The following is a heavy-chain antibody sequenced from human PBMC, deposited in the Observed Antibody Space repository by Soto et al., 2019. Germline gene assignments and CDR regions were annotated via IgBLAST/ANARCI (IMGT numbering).Heavy chain of an antibody. Sequence: SETLSLTGTVSCGSITSGGYYWSWIRQHPGKGLEWIVYIYYSGSTYYNPSLKSRVTISVDTSKNQFSLKLSSVTAADTAVYYCARFSSGYYDWFDPWGQGTLVTVSS. CDR1: CGSITSGGYY. J-gene: IGHJ5*02. CDR2: IYYSGST. CDR3: ARFSSGYYDWFDP. D-gene: IGHD3-22*01. V-gene: IGHV4-31*03.